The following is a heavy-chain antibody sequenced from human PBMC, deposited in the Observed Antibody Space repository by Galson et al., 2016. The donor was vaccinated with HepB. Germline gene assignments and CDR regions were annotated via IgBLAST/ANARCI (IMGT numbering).Heavy chain of an antibody. CDR1: GFSFRIYA. D-gene: IGHD5-18*01. Sequence: SLRLSCAASGFSFRIYAMTWLRQVPGKGLEWVSGISASGDTTYYADSVKGRFIISRDNSKNTVYLQMNSLRADGTAVYYCAKDLHLWFTIDNWGQGTLVTFSS. J-gene: IGHJ4*02. CDR2: ISASGDTT. V-gene: IGHV3-23*01. CDR3: AKDLHLWFTIDN.